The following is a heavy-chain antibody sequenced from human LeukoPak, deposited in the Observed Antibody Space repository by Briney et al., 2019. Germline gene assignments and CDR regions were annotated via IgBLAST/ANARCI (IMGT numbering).Heavy chain of an antibody. CDR3: AGLSGYDPYYFDY. CDR1: GYSFTGYY. CDR2: INPNSGGT. D-gene: IGHD5-12*01. J-gene: IGHJ4*02. V-gene: IGHV1-2*02. Sequence: ASVKVSCKASGYSFTGYYMHWVRQAPGHGLEWMGCINPNSGGTDYAQKSQGRVTMTRDTSISTAYMELSRLTSDDTAVYYCAGLSGYDPYYFDYWGQGTLVAVSS.